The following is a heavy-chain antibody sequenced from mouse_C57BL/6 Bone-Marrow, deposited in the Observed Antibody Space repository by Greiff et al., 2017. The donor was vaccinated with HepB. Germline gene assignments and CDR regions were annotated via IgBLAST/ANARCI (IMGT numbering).Heavy chain of an antibody. J-gene: IGHJ2*01. CDR2: INPYNGGT. V-gene: IGHV1-19*01. CDR1: GYTFTDYY. Sequence: VQLQQSGPVLVKPGASVKMSCKASGYTFTDYYMNWVKQSHGKSLEWIGVINPYNGGTSYNQKFKGTATLTVDKSSSTAYMELNSLTSEDSAVYYCARLGYDYPCDYWGQGTTLTVSS. CDR3: ARLGYDYPCDY. D-gene: IGHD2-4*01.